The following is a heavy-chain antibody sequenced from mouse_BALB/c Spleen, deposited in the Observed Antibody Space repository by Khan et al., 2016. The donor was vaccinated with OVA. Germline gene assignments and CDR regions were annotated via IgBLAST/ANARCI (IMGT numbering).Heavy chain of an antibody. D-gene: IGHD1-1*01. CDR1: GYSFTGYF. CDR3: TRIYRSDFDY. CDR2: INPHIGET. J-gene: IGHJ2*01. Sequence: EVQLVETGPELVRPGASVKISCKASGYSFTGYFMNWVMQSPGKSLEWIGRINPHIGETFYNQRFKDQATLTVDESSSTAHMELRSLASEDSAVYYCTRIYRSDFDYWGQGTTLTVSS. V-gene: IGHV1-20*02.